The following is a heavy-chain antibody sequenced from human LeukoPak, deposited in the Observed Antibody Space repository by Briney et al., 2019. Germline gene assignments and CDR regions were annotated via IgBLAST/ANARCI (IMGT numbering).Heavy chain of an antibody. CDR2: ISYDGSNK. V-gene: IGHV3-30*18. D-gene: IGHD3-22*01. J-gene: IGHJ4*03. CDR1: GFTFSSYG. CDR3: AKGLRITMIVVPYYFDY. Sequence: PGGSLRLSCAASGFTFSSYGMHWVRQAPGKGLEWVAVISYDGSNKYYADSVKGRFTISRDNSKNTLYLQMNSLRAEDTAVYYCAKGLRITMIVVPYYFDYWGQGTMVTVS.